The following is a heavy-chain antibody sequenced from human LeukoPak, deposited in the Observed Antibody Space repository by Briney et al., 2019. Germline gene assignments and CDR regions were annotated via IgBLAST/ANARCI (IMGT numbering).Heavy chain of an antibody. D-gene: IGHD6-19*01. CDR1: GFTFSSYL. V-gene: IGHV3-74*01. CDR2: INSDGSST. J-gene: IGHJ4*02. CDR3: ARVSSGWYGIDY. Sequence: PGGSLRLSCAASGFTFSSYLMHWVRQAPGKGLVWVSRINSDGSSTSYADSVKGRFTISRDNAKNTLYLQMNSLRAEDTAVYYCARVSSGWYGIDYWGQGTLVTVSS.